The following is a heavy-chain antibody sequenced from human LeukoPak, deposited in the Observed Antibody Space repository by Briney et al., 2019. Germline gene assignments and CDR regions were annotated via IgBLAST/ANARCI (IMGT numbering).Heavy chain of an antibody. Sequence: ASVKVSCEASGYTFTSYGISWVRQAPGQGLEWMGWISAYNGNTNYAQKLQGRVTMTTDTSTSTAYMELRSLRSDDTAVYYCARGPRIVGATIPLGGDYWGQGTLVTVSS. CDR1: GYTFTSYG. CDR3: ARGPRIVGATIPLGGDY. D-gene: IGHD1-26*01. V-gene: IGHV1-18*01. CDR2: ISAYNGNT. J-gene: IGHJ4*02.